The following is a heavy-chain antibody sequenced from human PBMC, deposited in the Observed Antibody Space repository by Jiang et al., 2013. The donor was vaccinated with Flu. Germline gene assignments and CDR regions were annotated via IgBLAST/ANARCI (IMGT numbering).Heavy chain of an antibody. J-gene: IGHJ2*01. CDR2: INHSGST. D-gene: IGHD4-17*01. CDR1: GGSFSGYY. CDR3: ARIGDYVRYWYFDL. V-gene: IGHV4-34*01. Sequence: LLKPSETLSLTCAVYGGSFSGYYWSWIRQPPGKGLEWIGEINHSGSTNYNPSLKSRVTISVDTSKNQFSLKLSSVTAADTAVYYCARIGDYVRYWYFDLWGRGTLVTVSS.